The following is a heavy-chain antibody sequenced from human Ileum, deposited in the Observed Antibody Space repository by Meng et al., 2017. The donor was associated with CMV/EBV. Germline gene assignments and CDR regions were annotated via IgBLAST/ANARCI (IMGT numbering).Heavy chain of an antibody. CDR3: ARDGYSSSSYDAFDI. CDR1: GYTFSAYW. J-gene: IGHJ3*02. V-gene: IGHV1-18*04. D-gene: IGHD6-6*01. Sequence: ASVKVSCKASGYTFSAYWIHWVRQAPGQGLHWMGWVDPNNGNTDYAQKFQGRVTMTTDTSTNTDYLDLRSLRSDDTALYYGARDGYSSSSYDAFDIWGQGTMVTVSS. CDR2: VDPNNGNT.